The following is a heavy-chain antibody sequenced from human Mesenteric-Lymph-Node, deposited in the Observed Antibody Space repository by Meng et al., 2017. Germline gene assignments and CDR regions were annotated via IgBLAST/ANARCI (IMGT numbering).Heavy chain of an antibody. Sequence: GESLKISCAASGFTFSSFEMHWVRQAPGKGLEWISYIRGDSTTYYADSMKGRFTISRDNAKNSLYLQMNSLRAEDTAVYYCARDSHMAVVGTRGFDYWGQGTLVTVSS. V-gene: IGHV3-48*03. CDR1: GFTFSSFE. D-gene: IGHD6-19*01. CDR2: IRGDSTT. J-gene: IGHJ4*02. CDR3: ARDSHMAVVGTRGFDY.